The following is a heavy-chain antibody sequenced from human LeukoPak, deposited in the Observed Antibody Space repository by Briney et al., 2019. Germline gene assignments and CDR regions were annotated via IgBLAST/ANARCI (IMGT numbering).Heavy chain of an antibody. CDR3: ARWGGTRQYYFDY. CDR2: TRFDGSIK. CDR1: GFIFSDYG. J-gene: IGHJ4*02. V-gene: IGHV3-33*01. Sequence: GRSLILSCAVSGFIFSDYGFHWVRRAPGKGLEWVAVTRFDGSIKQYADSVKGRFTISRDDSKNTLYLQMNFLKSEDTAVYYCARWGGTRQYYFDYWGQGTLVTVSS. D-gene: IGHD1-1*01.